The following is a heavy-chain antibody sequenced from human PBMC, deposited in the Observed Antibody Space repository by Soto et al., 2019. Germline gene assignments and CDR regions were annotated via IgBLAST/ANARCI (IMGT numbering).Heavy chain of an antibody. J-gene: IGHJ4*02. Sequence: ASVKVSCKASGYTFTSYAMHWVRQAPGQRLEWMGWINAGNGNTKYSQKFQGRVTITRDTSASTAYMELSSLRSEDTAVYYCARDEFRYYGSGSYSDYWGQGTLDTVSS. CDR3: ARDEFRYYGSGSYSDY. CDR1: GYTFTSYA. D-gene: IGHD3-10*01. CDR2: INAGNGNT. V-gene: IGHV1-3*01.